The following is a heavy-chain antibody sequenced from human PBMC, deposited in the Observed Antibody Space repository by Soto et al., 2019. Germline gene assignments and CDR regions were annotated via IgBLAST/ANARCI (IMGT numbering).Heavy chain of an antibody. Sequence: GASVKVSCKVSGYTLTELSMHWVRQAPGKGLEWMGGFDPEDGETIYAQKFQGRVTMTEDTSTDTAYMELSSLRSEDTAVYYCATDYYGSGSYYNRPLVYWGQGTLVTVSS. J-gene: IGHJ4*02. D-gene: IGHD3-10*01. CDR2: FDPEDGET. V-gene: IGHV1-24*01. CDR1: GYTLTELS. CDR3: ATDYYGSGSYYNRPLVY.